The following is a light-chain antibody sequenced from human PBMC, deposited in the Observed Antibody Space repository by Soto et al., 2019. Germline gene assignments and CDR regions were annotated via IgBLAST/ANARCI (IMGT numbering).Light chain of an antibody. CDR2: DVS. J-gene: IGLJ1*01. CDR3: SSYTSSSHYV. Sequence: QSALTQPASVSRSPGQSITISCTGTSSDVGGYNYVSWYQQHPGKAPKLMIYDVSNRPSGVSNRFSGSKSGNTASLTISGLQAEDEADYYCSSYTSSSHYVFGTGTKVTVL. CDR1: SSDVGGYNY. V-gene: IGLV2-14*01.